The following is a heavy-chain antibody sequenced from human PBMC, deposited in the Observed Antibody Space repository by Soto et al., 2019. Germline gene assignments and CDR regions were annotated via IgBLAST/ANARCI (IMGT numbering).Heavy chain of an antibody. CDR2: IYSGGST. J-gene: IGHJ6*02. V-gene: IGHV3-66*01. D-gene: IGHD2-2*01. CDR1: GFTVSSNY. CDR3: ARGGSTSCCPFYYYYGMDV. Sequence: EVQLVESGGGLVQPGGSLRLSCAASGFTVSSNYMSWVRQAPGQGLEWVSVIYSGGSTYYADSVKGRFTISRDNHKNTLYLQRNSLRAEDTAVYYCARGGSTSCCPFYYYYGMDVWGQGTTVTVSS.